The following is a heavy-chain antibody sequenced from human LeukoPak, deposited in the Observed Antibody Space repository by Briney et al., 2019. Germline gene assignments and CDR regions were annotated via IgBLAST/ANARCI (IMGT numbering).Heavy chain of an antibody. J-gene: IGHJ5*02. V-gene: IGHV4-38-2*02. Sequence: SETLSLTCTVSGYSISSGYYWGWIRQPPGKGLEWIGSIYYSGSTYYNPSLKSRVTISVDTSKNQFSLKLSSVTAADTAVYYCARVRLTNWFDPWGQGTLVTVSS. CDR2: IYYSGST. CDR3: ARVRLTNWFDP. CDR1: GYSISSGYY.